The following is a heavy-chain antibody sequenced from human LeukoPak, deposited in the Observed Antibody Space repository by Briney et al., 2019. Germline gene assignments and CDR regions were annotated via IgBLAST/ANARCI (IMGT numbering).Heavy chain of an antibody. CDR1: GYTFTSYL. Sequence: ASVKVSCKASGYTFTSYLIHWVRQAPGQRLEWMGWINVGNDNTRYSQNFQGRVTITRDTSASTAYMELSSLRSEDTAVYYCARDSIWGSGTYGFDYWGQGALVTVSS. D-gene: IGHD1-26*01. CDR3: ARDSIWGSGTYGFDY. CDR2: INVGNDNT. J-gene: IGHJ4*02. V-gene: IGHV1-3*01.